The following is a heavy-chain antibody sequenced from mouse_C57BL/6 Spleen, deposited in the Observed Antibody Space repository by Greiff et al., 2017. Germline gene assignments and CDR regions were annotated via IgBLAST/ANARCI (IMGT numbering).Heavy chain of an antibody. Sequence: QVQLKQPGAELVKPGASVKLSCKASGYTFTSYWMQWVKQRPGQGLEWIGEIDPSDSYTNYNQKFKGKATLTVDTSSSTAYMQLSSLTSEDSAVYYCARSTTVVATGEWGQGTTLTVSS. CDR1: GYTFTSYW. J-gene: IGHJ2*01. V-gene: IGHV1-50*01. CDR3: ARSTTVVATGE. D-gene: IGHD1-1*01. CDR2: IDPSDSYT.